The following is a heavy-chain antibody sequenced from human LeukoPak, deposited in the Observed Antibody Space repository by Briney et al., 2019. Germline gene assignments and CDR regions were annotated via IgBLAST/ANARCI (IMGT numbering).Heavy chain of an antibody. CDR3: ARVGDCSSTSCYFYFDY. Sequence: GGSLRLSCAASGFTLSSYEMNWVRQAPGKGLEWVSYISSSGSTIYYADSVKGRFTISRDNAKNSLYLQMNSLRAEDTAVYYCARVGDCSSTSCYFYFDYWGQGTLVTVSS. J-gene: IGHJ4*02. D-gene: IGHD2-2*01. V-gene: IGHV3-48*03. CDR2: ISSSGSTI. CDR1: GFTLSSYE.